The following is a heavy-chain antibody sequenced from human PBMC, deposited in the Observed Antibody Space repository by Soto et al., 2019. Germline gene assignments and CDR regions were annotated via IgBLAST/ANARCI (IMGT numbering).Heavy chain of an antibody. V-gene: IGHV4-31*03. CDR1: GGSISSGGYY. CDR2: IYYSGST. J-gene: IGHJ4*02. CDR3: ARLGYSYGPLDY. D-gene: IGHD5-18*01. Sequence: PSETLSLTCTVSGGSISSGGYYWSWIRQHPGKGLEWIGYIYYSGSTYYNPSLKSRVTISVDTSKNQFSLKLSSVTAADTAVYYCARLGYSYGPLDYWGQGTQVTVSS.